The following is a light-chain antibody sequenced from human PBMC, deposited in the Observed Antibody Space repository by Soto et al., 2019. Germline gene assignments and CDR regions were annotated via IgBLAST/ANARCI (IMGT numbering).Light chain of an antibody. CDR2: DAS. CDR1: QSVSSS. V-gene: IGKV3-11*01. J-gene: IGKJ4*01. CDR3: QQRSNWPPLA. Sequence: EIVLTQSPATLSLSPGERATLSCRASQSVSSSLAWYQQKPGQAPRLLIFDASTRATGIPARFSGSWSGTDFTLTISSLEPEDFAFYYCQQRSNWPPLAFGGGTKVEIK.